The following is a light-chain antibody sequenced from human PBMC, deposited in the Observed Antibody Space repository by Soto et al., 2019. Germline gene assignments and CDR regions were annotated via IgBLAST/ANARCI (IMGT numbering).Light chain of an antibody. CDR3: QQYGSSSLT. J-gene: IGKJ4*01. V-gene: IGKV3-20*01. CDR2: GAS. Sequence: IVLTQSPGTLSLSPGERATLSCRASQSVSGSYLAWYQQKPGQAPRLLIYGASSRATGIPDTFSGSGSGTDFTLTISRLEPEDFAVYYCQQYGSSSLTFGGGTKVEIK. CDR1: QSVSGSY.